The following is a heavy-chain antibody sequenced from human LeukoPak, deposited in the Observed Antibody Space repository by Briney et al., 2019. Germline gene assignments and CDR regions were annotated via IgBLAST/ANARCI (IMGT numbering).Heavy chain of an antibody. V-gene: IGHV3-74*01. Sequence: PGGSLRLSCAASGFTFNNYVMNWVRQAPGKGLVWVSRINSDGSSTSYADSVKGRFTISRDNAKSTLYLQMNSLRAEDTAVYYCARGGYDYYYYYMDVWGKGTTVTVSS. J-gene: IGHJ6*03. CDR2: INSDGSST. D-gene: IGHD5-12*01. CDR3: ARGGYDYYYYYMDV. CDR1: GFTFNNYV.